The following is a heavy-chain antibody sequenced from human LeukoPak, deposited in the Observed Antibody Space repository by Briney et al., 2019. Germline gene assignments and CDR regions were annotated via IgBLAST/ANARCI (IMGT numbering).Heavy chain of an antibody. J-gene: IGHJ6*02. CDR1: GFTFSGYG. CDR3: AKEEKWLADSYGLDV. D-gene: IGHD6-19*01. V-gene: IGHV3-30*18. Sequence: GRSLRLSCAASGFTFSGYGMHWVRQAPGKGLEWVAVISYDGSNKDYGDSVMGRFTISRDNSKNTLDLQMNSLRAEDTAVYYCAKEEKWLADSYGLDVWGQGTTVTVSS. CDR2: ISYDGSNK.